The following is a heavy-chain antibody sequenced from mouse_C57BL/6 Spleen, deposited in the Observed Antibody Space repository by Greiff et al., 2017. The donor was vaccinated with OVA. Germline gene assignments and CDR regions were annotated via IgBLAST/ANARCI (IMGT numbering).Heavy chain of an antibody. CDR1: GFSLTSYG. J-gene: IGHJ4*01. V-gene: IGHV2-2*01. Sequence: VKLMESGPGLVQPSQSLSITCTVSGFSLTSYGVHWVRQSPGKGLEWLGVIWSGGSTDCNAAFISRLSISKDNAKSQVFFKMNSLQADDTAIYYCARDMVTGAMDYWGQGTSVTVSS. D-gene: IGHD2-2*01. CDR3: ARDMVTGAMDY. CDR2: IWSGGST.